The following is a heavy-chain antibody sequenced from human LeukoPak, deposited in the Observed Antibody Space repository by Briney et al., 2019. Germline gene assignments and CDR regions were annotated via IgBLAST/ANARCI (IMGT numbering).Heavy chain of an antibody. CDR2: IWYGGSNK. D-gene: IGHD1-7*01. V-gene: IGHV3-33*01. J-gene: IGHJ6*02. Sequence: PGGSLRPSCAASGFTFSSYGMHWVRQAPGKGLEWVAVIWYGGSNKYYADSVKGRFTISRDNSKNTLYLQMNSLRAEDTAVYYCARDRGNFFKDLYGMDVWGQGTTVTVSS. CDR1: GFTFSSYG. CDR3: ARDRGNFFKDLYGMDV.